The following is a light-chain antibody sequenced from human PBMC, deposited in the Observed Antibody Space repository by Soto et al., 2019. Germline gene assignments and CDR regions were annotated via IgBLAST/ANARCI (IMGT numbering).Light chain of an antibody. V-gene: IGKV3-11*01. CDR1: QSVSRN. CDR2: DAS. CDR3: QHRSNWPA. Sequence: EIVLTQSPATMSLSPGERATLSCRTSQSVSRNLAWYQQKPGQAPRLLIYDASQRATGIAARFSGSGSRTDFTLTISSLEPEDFALDYCQHRSNWPAFGGGTKVDIK. J-gene: IGKJ4*01.